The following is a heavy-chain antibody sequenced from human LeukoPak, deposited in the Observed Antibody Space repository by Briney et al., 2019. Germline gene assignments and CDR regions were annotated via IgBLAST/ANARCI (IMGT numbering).Heavy chain of an antibody. J-gene: IGHJ4*02. CDR2: ISSSSSTI. CDR1: GFAFDDYG. Sequence: GGSLRLSCAASGFAFDDYGMSWVRQAPGKGLEWVSYISSSSSTIYYADSVKGRFTISRDNAKNSLYLQMTSLRAEDTAVYYCAREDYWGQGTLVAVSS. CDR3: AREDY. V-gene: IGHV3-48*01.